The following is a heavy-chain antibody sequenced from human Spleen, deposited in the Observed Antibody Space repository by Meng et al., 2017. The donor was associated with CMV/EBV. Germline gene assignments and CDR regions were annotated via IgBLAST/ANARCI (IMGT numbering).Heavy chain of an antibody. J-gene: IGHJ3*02. Sequence: ASVKVSCKASGYTFTSYDINWVRQAPGQGLEWMGVINPSAGVTRFAEKFQGRPTITSDTPTTTVYMDLSGLNSEDTAVYFCARVVRLWGPGRGARDAFDIWGQGTMVTVSS. CDR3: ARVVRLWGPGRGARDAFDI. CDR2: INPSAGVT. V-gene: IGHV1-46*01. CDR1: GYTFTSYD. D-gene: IGHD3-16*01.